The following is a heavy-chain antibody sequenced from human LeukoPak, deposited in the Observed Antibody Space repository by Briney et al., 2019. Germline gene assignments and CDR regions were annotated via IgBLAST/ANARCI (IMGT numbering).Heavy chain of an antibody. CDR3: ALSGGSDWYGLEC. J-gene: IGHJ4*02. CDR2: ISVSDTT. V-gene: IGHV3-23*01. CDR1: GFIFSSYA. D-gene: IGHD6-13*01. Sequence: GGSLRLSCAASGFIFSSYAMSWVRQAPGKGLEWISAISVSDTTYYADSVKGRFTISRDNSKNTLYLQMNSLRAVDTALYYCALSGGSDWYGLECWGQGTLVTVSS.